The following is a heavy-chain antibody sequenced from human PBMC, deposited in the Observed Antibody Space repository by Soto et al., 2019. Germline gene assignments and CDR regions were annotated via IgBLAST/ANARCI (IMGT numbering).Heavy chain of an antibody. Sequence: GSLRLSCAASGFTFSSYAMSWVRQAPGKGLEWVSAISGSGGSTYYADSVKGRFTISRDNSKNTLYLQMNSPRAEDTAVYYCAKDTHYYDSSGHQGYWGQGTLVTVSS. CDR3: AKDTHYYDSSGHQGY. CDR1: GFTFSSYA. J-gene: IGHJ4*02. V-gene: IGHV3-23*01. CDR2: ISGSGGST. D-gene: IGHD3-22*01.